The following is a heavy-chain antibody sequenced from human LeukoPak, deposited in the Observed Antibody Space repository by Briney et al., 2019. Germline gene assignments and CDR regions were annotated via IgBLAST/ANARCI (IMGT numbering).Heavy chain of an antibody. V-gene: IGHV3-21*01. J-gene: IGHJ6*04. CDR1: GFSFSTYN. Sequence: GGSLRLSCEASGFSFSTYNMNWVRQAPGKRLEWISSITSTGSYVFYADSVRGRFTISRDNAKNSLYLQMNSLRAEDTAVYYCAELGITMIGGVWGKGTTVTISS. D-gene: IGHD3-10*02. CDR3: AELGITMIGGV. CDR2: ITSTGSYV.